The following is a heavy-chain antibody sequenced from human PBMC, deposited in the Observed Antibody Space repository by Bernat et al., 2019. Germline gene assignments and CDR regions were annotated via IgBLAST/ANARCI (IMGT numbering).Heavy chain of an antibody. CDR2: IRSKAYGGTT. CDR3: TRDRYDYIWGSYRGMIDY. CDR1: GFTFGDYA. J-gene: IGHJ4*02. D-gene: IGHD3-16*02. Sequence: VQLVESGGGLVKPGGSLRLSCTASGFTFGDYAMSWFRQAPGKGLEWVGFIRSKAYGGTTEYAASVKGRFTISRDDSKSIAYLQMNSLKTEDTAVYYCTRDRYDYIWGSYRGMIDYWGQGTLVTVSS. V-gene: IGHV3-49*05.